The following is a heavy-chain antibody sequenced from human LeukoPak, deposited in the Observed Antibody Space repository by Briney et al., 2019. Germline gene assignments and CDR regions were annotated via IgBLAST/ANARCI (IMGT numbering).Heavy chain of an antibody. Sequence: QPGGSLRLACAASGFSFRTCAMSWVRQAPGKGLEWASAISGSGGATYYADSVKGRFTISRDNSKNALHLQMNSLRAEDTAVYYCAKDRASGWYYYSGMDVWGQGTTVTVSS. J-gene: IGHJ6*02. CDR2: ISGSGGAT. CDR3: AKDRASGWYYYSGMDV. CDR1: GFSFRTCA. D-gene: IGHD6-19*01. V-gene: IGHV3-23*01.